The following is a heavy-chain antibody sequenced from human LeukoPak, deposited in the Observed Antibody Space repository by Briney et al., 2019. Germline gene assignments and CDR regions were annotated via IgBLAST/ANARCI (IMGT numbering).Heavy chain of an antibody. CDR2: ISGSGGST. J-gene: IGHJ4*02. CDR3: ARVIRAAPGKGYFDY. D-gene: IGHD6-13*01. Sequence: GRSLRLSCATSGFIFSTYALSWVRQAPGKGLEWASSISGSGGSTYHADSVKGRFTFSRDSSKNTLYLQMNSLRAEDTAIYYCARVIRAAPGKGYFDYWGQGTLVTVSS. V-gene: IGHV3-23*01. CDR1: GFIFSTYA.